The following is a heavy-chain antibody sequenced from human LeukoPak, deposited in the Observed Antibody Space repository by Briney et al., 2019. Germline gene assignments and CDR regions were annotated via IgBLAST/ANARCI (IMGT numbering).Heavy chain of an antibody. D-gene: IGHD3-22*01. Sequence: GASVKVSCKASGYTFTGYYMHWVRQAPGQGLEWIGWINPNSGGTNYAQKFQGRVTTTRDTSISTAYMELSRLRSDDTAVYYCARASPVVYDAFDIWGQGTMVTVSS. CDR3: ARASPVVYDAFDI. V-gene: IGHV1-2*02. CDR1: GYTFTGYY. CDR2: INPNSGGT. J-gene: IGHJ3*02.